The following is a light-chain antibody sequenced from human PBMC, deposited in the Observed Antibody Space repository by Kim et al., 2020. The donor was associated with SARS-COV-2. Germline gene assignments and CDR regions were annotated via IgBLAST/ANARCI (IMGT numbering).Light chain of an antibody. V-gene: IGLV1-44*01. J-gene: IGLJ2*01. Sequence: QSVLTQPPSVSGTPGRRVTISCSGSSSNIGGNSVSWYQQLPGTAPKLLIYRSDERPSGVPDRFSGSKSGTSASVAISGLQSEDEADYYCAVWDDSLNGVLFGGGTKVTVL. CDR2: RSD. CDR1: SSNIGGNS. CDR3: AVWDDSLNGVL.